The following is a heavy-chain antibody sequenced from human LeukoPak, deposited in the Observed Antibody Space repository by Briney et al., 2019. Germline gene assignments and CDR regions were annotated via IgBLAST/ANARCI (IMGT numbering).Heavy chain of an antibody. CDR1: GFTVSNNY. CDR3: ARDDGAGGPFDY. J-gene: IGHJ4*02. V-gene: IGHV3-66*01. CDR2: IYSGGNT. Sequence: GGSLRLSCAVSGFTVSNNYMNWVRQAPGEGLEWVSSIYSGGNTYYADSVKGRCTISRDNPKNTLYLQMNSLRAEDTAVYYCARDDGAGGPFDYWGQGTLVTVSS. D-gene: IGHD3-10*01.